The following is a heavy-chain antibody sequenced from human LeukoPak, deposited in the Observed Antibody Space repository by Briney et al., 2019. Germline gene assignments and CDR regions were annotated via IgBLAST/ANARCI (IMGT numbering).Heavy chain of an antibody. J-gene: IGHJ4*02. Sequence: ASVTVSCKASGYTFTSYYMHWVRQAPGQGLEWMGIINPSGGSTSYAQKFQGRVTMTRDTSTSTVYMELSSRRTEDTAVYYCARVDLRAFHPDYWGQGTLVTVSS. V-gene: IGHV1-46*01. D-gene: IGHD2/OR15-2a*01. CDR2: INPSGGST. CDR3: ARVDLRAFHPDY. CDR1: GYTFTSYY.